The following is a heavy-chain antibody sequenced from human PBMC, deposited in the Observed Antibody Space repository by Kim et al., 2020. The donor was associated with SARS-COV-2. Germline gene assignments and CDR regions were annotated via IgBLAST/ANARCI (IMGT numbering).Heavy chain of an antibody. CDR1: GFTFSSYA. V-gene: IGHV3-30*04. D-gene: IGHD3-16*01. Sequence: GGSLRLSCAASGFTFSSYAMHWVRQAPGKGLEWVAVISYDGSNKYYADSVKGRFTISRDNSKNTLYLQMNSLRAEDTAVYYCARAVRGGDYFDYWGQGTLVTVSS. CDR2: ISYDGSNK. J-gene: IGHJ4*02. CDR3: ARAVRGGDYFDY.